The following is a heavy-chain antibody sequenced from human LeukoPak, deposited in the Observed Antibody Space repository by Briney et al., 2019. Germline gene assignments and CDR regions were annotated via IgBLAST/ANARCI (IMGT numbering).Heavy chain of an antibody. CDR3: ATHASYGDFDY. V-gene: IGHV1-46*01. Sequence: ASVKVSCKASGYTFTSYYMHWVRQAPGQGLEWMGIINPSGGSTSYAQKFQGRVTMTRDMSTSTVYMELSSPRSEDTAVYYCATHASYGDFDYWGQGTLVTVSS. D-gene: IGHD4-17*01. CDR2: INPSGGST. CDR1: GYTFTSYY. J-gene: IGHJ4*02.